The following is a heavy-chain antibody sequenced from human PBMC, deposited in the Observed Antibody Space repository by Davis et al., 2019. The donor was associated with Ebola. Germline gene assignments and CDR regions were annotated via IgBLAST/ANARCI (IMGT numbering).Heavy chain of an antibody. J-gene: IGHJ5*02. Sequence: GESLKISCKGSGYRFITYWIGWVRQMPGKGLEWMGIIYPGDSYTRYSPSFQGQVTISADKSISTAYLQWSSLKASDTAMYYCARSSAGTTENWFDPWGQGTLVTVSS. V-gene: IGHV5-51*01. CDR1: GYRFITYW. D-gene: IGHD1-7*01. CDR3: ARSSAGTTENWFDP. CDR2: IYPGDSYT.